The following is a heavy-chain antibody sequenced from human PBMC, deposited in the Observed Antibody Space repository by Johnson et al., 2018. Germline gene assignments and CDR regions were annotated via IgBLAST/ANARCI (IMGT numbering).Heavy chain of an antibody. Sequence: EVQLVESGGGVVQPGGSLRLSCAASGFSFSSYAWTWVRQAPGKGMEWVSGFSVGGGRTYYADYVKGRLTISRDNSQNTLFLQMNSLRAEDTAIYYCAKDATTLAEFLYKGDAFDVWGQGTMVTVS. CDR2: FSVGGGRT. J-gene: IGHJ3*01. V-gene: IGHV3-23*04. D-gene: IGHD3-10*01. CDR3: AKDATTLAEFLYKGDAFDV. CDR1: GFSFSSYA.